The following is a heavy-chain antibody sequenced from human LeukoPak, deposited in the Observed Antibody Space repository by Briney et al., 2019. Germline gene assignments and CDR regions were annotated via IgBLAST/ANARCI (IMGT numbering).Heavy chain of an antibody. CDR1: GFTFSSYA. CDR2: ISGSGGST. J-gene: IGHJ4*02. V-gene: IGHV3-23*01. CDR3: AKGPDSSGRTAGY. Sequence: SGGSLRLSCAASGFTFSSYAMSWVRQAPGKGLEWVSAISGSGGSTYYADSVKGRFTISRDNSKNTLYLQMNSLRAEDTALYYCAKGPDSSGRTAGYWGQGTLVTVSS. D-gene: IGHD3-22*01.